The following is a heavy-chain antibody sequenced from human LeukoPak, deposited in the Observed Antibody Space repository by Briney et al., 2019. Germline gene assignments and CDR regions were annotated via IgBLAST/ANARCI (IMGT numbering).Heavy chain of an antibody. Sequence: SETLSLTCTVSGGSISSSSYYWGWIRQPPGKGLEWIGYIYYSGSTYYNPSLRSRVTISLDTSKNQFSLKLSSVTAADTAVYYCARAGAGYGDYVGAFDIWGQGTMVTVSS. CDR3: ARAGAGYGDYVGAFDI. V-gene: IGHV4-39*07. CDR2: IYYSGST. D-gene: IGHD4-17*01. J-gene: IGHJ3*02. CDR1: GGSISSSSYY.